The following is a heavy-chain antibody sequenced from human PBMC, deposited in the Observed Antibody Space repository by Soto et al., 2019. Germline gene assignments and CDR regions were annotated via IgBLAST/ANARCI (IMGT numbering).Heavy chain of an antibody. CDR2: INPNSGGT. CDR1: GYTFTGYY. D-gene: IGHD3-3*01. CDR3: ARDMGLVDLWGGPLYYRMDV. J-gene: IGHJ6*01. V-gene: IGHV1-2*04. Sequence: GASVKVSCKASGYTFTGYYMHWVRQAPGQGHEWMGWINPNSGGTNYAQKFQGWVTMTRDTSISTAYMELSRLRSDDTAVYYCARDMGLVDLWGGPLYYRMDVSGRGTMVTVSS.